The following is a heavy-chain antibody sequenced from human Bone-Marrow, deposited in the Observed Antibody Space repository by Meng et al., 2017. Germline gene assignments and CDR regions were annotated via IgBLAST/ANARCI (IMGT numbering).Heavy chain of an antibody. CDR3: ARVTRYYYGMDV. Sequence: GESLKISCAASGFTFSSYGMHWVRQAPGKGLEWVANIKQDGSEKYYVDSVKGRFTISRDNAKNSLYLQMNSLRAEDTAVYYCARVTRYYYGMDVWGQGTTVTVSS. V-gene: IGHV3-7*01. CDR2: IKQDGSEK. J-gene: IGHJ6*02. CDR1: GFTFSSYG.